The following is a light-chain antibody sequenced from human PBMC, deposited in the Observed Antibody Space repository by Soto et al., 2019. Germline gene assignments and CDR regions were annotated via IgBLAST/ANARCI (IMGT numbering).Light chain of an antibody. CDR3: AAWDHSLNGLYV. V-gene: IGLV1-44*01. Sequence: QSPLTQPPSASGTPGQRVTISCSGSSSNIGSNTVNWYQQLPGTAPKLLIYSNNQRPSGVPDRFSGSKSGTSASLAISGLQSEDEADYYCAAWDHSLNGLYVFGTGTKVTVL. CDR1: SSNIGSNT. CDR2: SNN. J-gene: IGLJ1*01.